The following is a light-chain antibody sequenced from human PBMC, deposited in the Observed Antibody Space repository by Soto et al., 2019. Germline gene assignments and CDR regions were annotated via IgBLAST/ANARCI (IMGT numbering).Light chain of an antibody. CDR2: EVS. Sequence: QSALTQPASVSGSPGQSITISCTGTSSDVGAYNYVSWYQQHPGKAPKLLIYEVSNRPSGVSNRFTASKSGNTASLTISGLQAEDEAEYYCNSYTSSTTLVFGGGTKLTVL. J-gene: IGLJ2*01. CDR1: SSDVGAYNY. V-gene: IGLV2-14*01. CDR3: NSYTSSTTLV.